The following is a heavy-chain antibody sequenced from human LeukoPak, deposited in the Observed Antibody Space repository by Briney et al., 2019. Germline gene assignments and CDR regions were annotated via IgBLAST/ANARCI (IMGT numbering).Heavy chain of an antibody. CDR3: ARVWFGYFFQ. CDR2: IHTGGTT. D-gene: IGHD3-10*01. CDR1: GFDISYNY. Sequence: GGSLRLFCVASGFDISYNYVRWVRQAPGKGLEWVSVIHTGGTTHYADSVKGRFTISKDNSNNTVYLQMNSVRVEDTAVYYCARVWFGYFFQWGQGALVTVSS. V-gene: IGHV3-53*01. J-gene: IGHJ4*02.